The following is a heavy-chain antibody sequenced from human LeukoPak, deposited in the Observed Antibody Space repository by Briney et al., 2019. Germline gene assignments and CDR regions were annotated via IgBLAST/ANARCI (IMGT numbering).Heavy chain of an antibody. CDR2: ISSSSSTI. D-gene: IGHD5-24*01. V-gene: IGHV3-48*01. Sequence: PTGGSLRLSCAASGFTFSSYSMNWVRQAPGKGLEWVSYISSSSSTIYYADSVKGRFTISRDNAKNSLYLQMNSLRAEDTAVYYCANYRRDGYNFLWGQGTMVTVSS. CDR1: GFTFSSYS. J-gene: IGHJ3*01. CDR3: ANYRRDGYNFL.